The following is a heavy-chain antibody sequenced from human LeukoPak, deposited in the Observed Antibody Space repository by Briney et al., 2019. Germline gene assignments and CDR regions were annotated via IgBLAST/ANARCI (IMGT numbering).Heavy chain of an antibody. CDR3: ARVSSAGIWDY. CDR2: IYTSGST. CDR1: GDSFSGDY. Sequence: SETLSLTCTVYGDSFSGDYWSWMRQRAGKGLEWIGRIYTSGSTNYNPSLKSRVTMSVDTSKNQFSLKLSSVTAADTAVYYCARVSSAGIWDYWGQGTLVTVSS. D-gene: IGHD6-19*01. V-gene: IGHV4-4*07. J-gene: IGHJ4*02.